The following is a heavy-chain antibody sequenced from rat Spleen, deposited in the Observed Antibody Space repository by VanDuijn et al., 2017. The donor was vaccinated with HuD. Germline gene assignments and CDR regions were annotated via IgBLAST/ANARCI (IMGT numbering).Heavy chain of an antibody. D-gene: IGHD1-10*01. CDR1: GFTFSNYY. V-gene: IGHV5-27*01. CDR3: ATGGTTTDYFDY. Sequence: EVQLVESGGGLVQPGRSLKLSCAASGFTFSNYYMAWVRQAPTKGLEWVAYISTGGGSTYYRDSVKGRFTISRDNAKSTLYLQMDSLRSSDTATYYWATGGTTTDYFDYWGQGVMVTVSS. J-gene: IGHJ2*01. CDR2: ISTGGGST.